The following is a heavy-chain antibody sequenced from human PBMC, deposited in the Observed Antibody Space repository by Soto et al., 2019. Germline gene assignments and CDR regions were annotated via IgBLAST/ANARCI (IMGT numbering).Heavy chain of an antibody. D-gene: IGHD3-10*01. CDR2: IIPIFGTA. Sequence: GASVKVSCKASGGTFSSYAISWVRQAPGQGLEWMGGIIPIFGTANYAQKFQGRVTITADESTSTAYMELSSLRSEDTAVYYCARDREVRGGNNWFDPWGQGTLVTVSS. V-gene: IGHV1-69*13. J-gene: IGHJ5*02. CDR3: ARDREVRGGNNWFDP. CDR1: GGTFSSYA.